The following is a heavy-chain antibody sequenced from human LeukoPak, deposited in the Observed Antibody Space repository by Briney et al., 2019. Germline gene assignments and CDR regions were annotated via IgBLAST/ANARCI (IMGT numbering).Heavy chain of an antibody. D-gene: IGHD3-9*01. CDR2: IYPGDSDT. V-gene: IGHV5-51*01. J-gene: IGHJ4*02. CDR3: ATGRADILTGPDY. CDR1: GYSFTSYW. Sequence: GESLKISCKGSGYSFTSYWIGWVRQMPGKGLEWMGIIYPGDSDTRYSPSFQGQVTISADKSISTAYLQWGSLKASDTAMYYCATGRADILTGPDYWGQGTLVTVSS.